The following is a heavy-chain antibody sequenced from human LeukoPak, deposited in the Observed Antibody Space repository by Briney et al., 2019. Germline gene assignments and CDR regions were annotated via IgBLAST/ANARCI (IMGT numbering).Heavy chain of an antibody. CDR3: AREGGPSTVTFANFDY. J-gene: IGHJ4*02. D-gene: IGHD4-17*01. CDR1: GGSISSGSYY. Sequence: SETLSLTCTVSGGSISSGSYYWSWIRQPAGKGLEWIGRIYTSGSTNYNPSLKSRVTISVDTSKNQFSLKLSSVTAADTAVYYCAREGGPSTVTFANFDYWGQGTLVTVSS. V-gene: IGHV4-61*02. CDR2: IYTSGST.